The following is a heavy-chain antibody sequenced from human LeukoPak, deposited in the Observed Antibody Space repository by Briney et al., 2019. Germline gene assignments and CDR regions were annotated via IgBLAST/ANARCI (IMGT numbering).Heavy chain of an antibody. CDR2: IYYSGST. D-gene: IGHD3-22*01. CDR3: ARDHPYYYDSSGYTPFDY. V-gene: IGHV4-61*10. J-gene: IGHJ4*02. Sequence: PSQTLSLTCTVSGGSISSGSYYWSWIRQPAGKGLEWIGYIYYSGSTNYNPSLKSRVTISVDTSKNQFSLKLSSVTAADTAVYYCARDHPYYYDSSGYTPFDYWGQGTLVTVSS. CDR1: GGSISSGSYY.